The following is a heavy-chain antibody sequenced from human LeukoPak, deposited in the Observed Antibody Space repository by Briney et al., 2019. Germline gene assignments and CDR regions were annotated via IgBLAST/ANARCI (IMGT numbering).Heavy chain of an antibody. Sequence: GGSLRLSCAASGFTFSTYAMSWVRQAPGKGLEWVSAISSSGGSTYYADSVKGRFTISRDKSKNTLYLQMNSLRVEDTALYYCARVIGGNYGGDYWGQGTLVTVSS. V-gene: IGHV3-23*01. CDR3: ARVIGGNYGGDY. J-gene: IGHJ4*02. CDR2: ISSSGGST. D-gene: IGHD4-23*01. CDR1: GFTFSTYA.